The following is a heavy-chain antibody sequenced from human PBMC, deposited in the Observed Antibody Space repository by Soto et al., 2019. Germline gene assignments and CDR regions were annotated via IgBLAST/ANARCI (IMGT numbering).Heavy chain of an antibody. CDR3: AETGFWSGYRVADY. CDR2: INYGGST. CDR1: GDSISSRNSY. J-gene: IGHJ4*02. V-gene: IGHV4-39*01. Sequence: QLQLQESGPGLVKPSETLSLTCTVSGDSISSRNSYWGWIRQPPGKGLEWIGSINYGGSTYYNPSLKSRITISVDTSKNQLSLKLSSVTATDTAVYFCAETGFWSGYRVADYWGQGTLVIVSS. D-gene: IGHD3-3*01.